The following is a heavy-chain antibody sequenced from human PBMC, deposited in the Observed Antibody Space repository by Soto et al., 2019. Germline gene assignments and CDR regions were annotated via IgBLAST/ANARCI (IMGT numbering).Heavy chain of an antibody. V-gene: IGHV3-33*01. CDR2: IWYDGSNK. J-gene: IGHJ4*02. D-gene: IGHD2-21*02. Sequence: QVQLVESGGGVVQPGRSLRLSCAASGFNFSTYGMYWVRQAPGKGLEWVAVIWYDGSNKYYADSVKGRFTISRDNSKNTLYRQMNSLRAEDTAVYYCARERCSGGDCYFDYWGQGTLVTVSS. CDR3: ARERCSGGDCYFDY. CDR1: GFNFSTYG.